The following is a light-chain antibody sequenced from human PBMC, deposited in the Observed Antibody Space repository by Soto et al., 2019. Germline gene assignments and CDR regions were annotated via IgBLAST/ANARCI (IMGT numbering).Light chain of an antibody. V-gene: IGKV3-20*01. CDR1: QSVISS. CDR3: QQYGRSPYT. J-gene: IGKJ2*01. Sequence: EIVLTQSPGTLSGSPGERATLSCRASQSVISSLVWYQQRPGQAPRLLIYGASSRATGIPDRFSGSGSGADFTLTISRLEPEDSALYYCQQYGRSPYTFGQGTRLEIK. CDR2: GAS.